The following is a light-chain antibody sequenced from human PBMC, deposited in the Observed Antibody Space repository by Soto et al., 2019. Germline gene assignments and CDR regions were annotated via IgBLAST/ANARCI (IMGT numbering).Light chain of an antibody. CDR3: QQANSFPRT. J-gene: IGKJ3*01. Sequence: DIQLTQSPSFLSASVGDRVTITCRASQGINIFLAWFQQKPGKAPNLLISAASTLQSGVPSRFSGSGSGTDSTLTINNLQPEDFATYYCQQANSFPRTFGPGTKVDI. CDR1: QGINIF. V-gene: IGKV1-9*01. CDR2: AAS.